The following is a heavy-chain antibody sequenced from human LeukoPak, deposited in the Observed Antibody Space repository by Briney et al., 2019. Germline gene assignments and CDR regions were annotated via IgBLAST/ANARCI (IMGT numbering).Heavy chain of an antibody. V-gene: IGHV4-34*01. CDR1: GGSFSGYY. CDR2: INHSGST. D-gene: IGHD6-19*01. J-gene: IGHJ4*02. CDR3: ACGDSSGTFDY. Sequence: PSETLSLTCAVYGGSFSGYYWSWIRQPPGKGLEWIGEINHSGSTNYNPSLKSRVTISVDTSKNQFSLKLSSVTAADTAVYYCACGDSSGTFDYWGQGTLVTVSS.